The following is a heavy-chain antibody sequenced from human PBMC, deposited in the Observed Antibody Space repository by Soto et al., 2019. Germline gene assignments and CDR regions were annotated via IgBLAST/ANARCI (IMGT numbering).Heavy chain of an antibody. D-gene: IGHD2-15*01. V-gene: IGHV4-34*01. CDR3: ARGIWNIEEMTYGFYFDP. Sequence: SETLSLTCAVYGGSFSGYYCNWLRQPPGKGLEWIGEINHSGATYYNPSLERRVTISMDTSKNAFSLNLSSVTADDTAVYYCARGIWNIEEMTYGFYFDPWGPGTLVTVSS. CDR1: GGSFSGYY. J-gene: IGHJ5*02. CDR2: INHSGAT.